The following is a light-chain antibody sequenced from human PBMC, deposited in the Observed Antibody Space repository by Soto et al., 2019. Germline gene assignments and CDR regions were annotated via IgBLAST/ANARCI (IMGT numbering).Light chain of an antibody. CDR3: QQRSNWLLT. CDR2: DAS. CDR1: QTVSSSY. Sequence: EIGLTQSPGTLSLSPGERATLSCRASQTVSSSYLAWYQLKPGLAPRLLFYDASNRATGIPARFSGSGSGTDFTLTISSLEPEDFAVYYCQQRSNWLLTFGGATKVDIK. J-gene: IGKJ4*01. V-gene: IGKV3D-20*02.